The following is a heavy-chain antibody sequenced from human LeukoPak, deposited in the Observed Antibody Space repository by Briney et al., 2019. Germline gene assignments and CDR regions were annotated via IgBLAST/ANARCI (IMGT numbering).Heavy chain of an antibody. CDR3: AKGFSSTLYSTYFDF. V-gene: IGHV3-23*01. D-gene: IGHD6-13*01. J-gene: IGHJ4*02. CDR1: GFTFNNYA. CDR2: ISRSSGRT. Sequence: GSLRLSCAASGFTFNNYAMNWVRQAPGKGLEWVSGISRSSGRTYYADSVKGRFTISRHSSKNTLFLQMNSLRVEDTAVYYCAKGFSSTLYSTYFDFWGQGTLVTVSS.